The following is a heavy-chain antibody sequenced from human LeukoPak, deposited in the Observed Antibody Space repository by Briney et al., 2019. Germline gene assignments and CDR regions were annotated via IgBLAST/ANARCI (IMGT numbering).Heavy chain of an antibody. J-gene: IGHJ4*02. V-gene: IGHV1-18*01. D-gene: IGHD3-22*01. CDR2: ISAYNGNT. Sequence: ASVKVSCKASGYTFTSYGIRWVRQAPGQGLEWMGWISAYNGNTNYAQKLQGRVTMTTDTSTSTAYMELRSLRSDDTAVYYCARDPYDYDSSGYYSLDYWGQGTLVTVSS. CDR3: ARDPYDYDSSGYYSLDY. CDR1: GYTFTSYG.